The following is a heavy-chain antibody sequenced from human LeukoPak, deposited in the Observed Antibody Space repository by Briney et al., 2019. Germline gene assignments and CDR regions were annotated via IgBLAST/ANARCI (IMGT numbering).Heavy chain of an antibody. CDR2: IKSRPDGGTT. J-gene: IGHJ4*02. CDR1: GFTFTNAW. CDR3: ITVYDSVAN. Sequence: GGSLRLSCAASGFTFTNAWMDWVRQAPGKGLEWVGRIKSRPDGGTTDCAAPVKGRFTISRDDSKNTLYLHMNSLKTEDTAVYYCITVYDSVANWGQGTLVTVSS. V-gene: IGHV3-15*01. D-gene: IGHD5-12*01.